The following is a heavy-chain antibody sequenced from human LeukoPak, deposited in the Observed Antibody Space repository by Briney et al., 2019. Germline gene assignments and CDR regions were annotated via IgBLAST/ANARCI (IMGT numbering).Heavy chain of an antibody. CDR2: MNPNSGNT. V-gene: IGHV1-8*01. CDR1: GYTFTSYD. CDR3: ARAPFYDFWSGYSKYYFDY. Sequence: GASVKVSCKASGYTFTSYDINWVRQATGQGLEWMGWMNPNSGNTGYAQKLQGRVTMTRNTSISTAYMELSSLRSEDTAVYYCARAPFYDFWSGYSKYYFDYWGQGTLITVSS. D-gene: IGHD3-3*01. J-gene: IGHJ4*02.